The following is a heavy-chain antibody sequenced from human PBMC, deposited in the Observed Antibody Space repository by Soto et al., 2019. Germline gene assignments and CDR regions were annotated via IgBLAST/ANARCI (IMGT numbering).Heavy chain of an antibody. Sequence: GGFLRLSCAASGFTFSTYTMNWVRQAPGRGLEWVSSISSSSSYIYYADSVKGRFTISRDNAKNSLYLQMNSLRAEDTAVYYCAEDIVATMLRSGNYYYGMDVWGQGTTVTVSS. CDR3: AEDIVATMLRSGNYYYGMDV. V-gene: IGHV3-21*01. CDR2: ISSSSSYI. D-gene: IGHD5-12*01. CDR1: GFTFSTYT. J-gene: IGHJ6*02.